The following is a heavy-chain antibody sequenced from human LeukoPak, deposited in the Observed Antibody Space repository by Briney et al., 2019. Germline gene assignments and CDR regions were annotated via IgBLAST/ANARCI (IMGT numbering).Heavy chain of an antibody. J-gene: IGHJ1*01. Sequence: SVKVSCKASGGTFSSYAISWVRQAPGQGPEWMGGIIPIFGTANYAQKFQGRVTITADESTSTAYMELSSLRSEDTAVYYCARDDRYYDFWSGAYWGQGTLVTVSS. CDR3: ARDDRYYDFWSGAY. V-gene: IGHV1-69*13. CDR1: GGTFSSYA. CDR2: IIPIFGTA. D-gene: IGHD3-3*01.